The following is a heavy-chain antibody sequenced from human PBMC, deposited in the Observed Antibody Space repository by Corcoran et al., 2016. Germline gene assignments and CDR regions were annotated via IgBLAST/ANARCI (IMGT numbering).Heavy chain of an antibody. CDR2: INHSGST. J-gene: IGHJ5*02. CDR3: ARGNLLKRQLWRGNWFDP. Sequence: QVQLQQWGAGLLKPSETLSLTCAVYGGSFRGYYWSWIRQPPGKGLEWIGEINHSGSTNYHPSLKSRVTISVDTSKNQFSLKLSSVPAAGTAVYDGARGNLLKRQLWRGNWFDPWGQGTLVTVSS. V-gene: IGHV4-34*01. D-gene: IGHD5-18*01. CDR1: GGSFRGYY.